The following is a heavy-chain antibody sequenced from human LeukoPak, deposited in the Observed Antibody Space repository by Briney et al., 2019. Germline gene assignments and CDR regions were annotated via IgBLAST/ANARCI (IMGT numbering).Heavy chain of an antibody. CDR2: IIPILGIA. CDR3: ARGATDSGSYSDY. D-gene: IGHD1-26*01. Sequence: SVKVSCKASGGTFSSYTISWVRQAPGQGLEWMGRIIPILGIANYAQKFQGRVTITADKSTSTAYMELSSLRSEDTAVYYCARGATDSGSYSDYWGQGTLVTVSS. CDR1: GGTFSSYT. J-gene: IGHJ4*02. V-gene: IGHV1-69*02.